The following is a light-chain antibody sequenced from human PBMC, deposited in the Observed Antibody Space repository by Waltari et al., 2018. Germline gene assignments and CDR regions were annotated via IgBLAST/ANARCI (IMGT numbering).Light chain of an antibody. V-gene: IGKV4-1*01. J-gene: IGKJ2*02. Sequence: DIVMTQSPDSLAVSLGESATINCKSSQSVLYSPNNKNYLAWFQQKPGQPPKLLIYWASTRESGVPDRFSGSGSVTDFTLTISSLQAEDVAIYYCQQYATTPRTFGQGTKLEIK. CDR1: QSVLYSPNNKNY. CDR2: WAS. CDR3: QQYATTPRT.